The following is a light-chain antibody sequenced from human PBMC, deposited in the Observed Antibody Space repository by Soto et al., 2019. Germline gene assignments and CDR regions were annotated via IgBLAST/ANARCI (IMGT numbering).Light chain of an antibody. CDR2: EVS. CDR3: SSSRSSSTWV. J-gene: IGLJ3*02. Sequence: QSVLTQPASVSGSPGQSVAISCTGTSRDVGGYNYVSWYQQHPGKAPKLMIYEVSNRPSGVSNRFSGSKSGNTASLTISGVQAEDEADYYCSSSRSSSTWVFGGGTKVTVL. CDR1: SRDVGGYNY. V-gene: IGLV2-14*01.